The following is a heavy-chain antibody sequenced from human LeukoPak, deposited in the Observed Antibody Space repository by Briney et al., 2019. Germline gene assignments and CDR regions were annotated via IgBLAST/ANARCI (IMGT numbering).Heavy chain of an antibody. D-gene: IGHD2-21*02. CDR3: ARVSGVYCGGDCYPRRKTWIDY. CDR1: GGSISSSSYY. V-gene: IGHV4-39*07. CDR2: IYYSGST. Sequence: SETLSLTCTVSGGSISSSSYYWGWIRQPPGKGLEWIGSIYYSGSTYYNPSLKSRVTISVDTSKNQFSLKLSSVTAADTAVYYCARVSGVYCGGDCYPRRKTWIDYWGQGTLVTVSS. J-gene: IGHJ4*02.